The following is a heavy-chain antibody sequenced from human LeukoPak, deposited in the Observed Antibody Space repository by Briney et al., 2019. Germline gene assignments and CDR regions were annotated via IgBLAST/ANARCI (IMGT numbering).Heavy chain of an antibody. V-gene: IGHV1-69*06. D-gene: IGHD1-26*01. CDR2: IIPIFGTA. Sequence: ASVKVSCKASGYAFTSYAISWVRQAPGQGLEWMGGIIPIFGTANYAQKFQGRVTITADKSTSTAYMELSSLRSEDTAVYYCARGRRWELPNDAFDIWGQGTMVTVSS. CDR3: ARGRRWELPNDAFDI. CDR1: GYAFTSYA. J-gene: IGHJ3*02.